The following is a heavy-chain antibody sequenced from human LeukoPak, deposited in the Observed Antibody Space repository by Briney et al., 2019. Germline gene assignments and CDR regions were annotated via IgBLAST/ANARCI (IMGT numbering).Heavy chain of an antibody. J-gene: IGHJ4*02. Sequence: GGSLRLSCAASGFTFSSYAMHWVRQAPGKGLEWVSSISSRSSNIYYTRSVKGRFTISRDNAKNSLYLQMNSLRAEDTALYYCAKGARLNYYDSSGPDYWGQGTLVTVSS. CDR2: ISSRSSNI. CDR1: GFTFSSYA. V-gene: IGHV3-21*04. CDR3: AKGARLNYYDSSGPDY. D-gene: IGHD3-22*01.